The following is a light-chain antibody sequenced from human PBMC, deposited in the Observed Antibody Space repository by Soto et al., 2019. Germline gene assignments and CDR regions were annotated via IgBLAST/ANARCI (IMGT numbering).Light chain of an antibody. CDR2: DAS. Sequence: DIQMTQSPSSLSASLGDRVTITCQASQDIRYYVNWYQQKTGQAPKLRLEDASTLQSGVPSRFSGRKEGTDGTRSVSRLEPEDLEVYSGQQYGSSPGTFGQGTKVDTK. J-gene: IGKJ1*01. CDR1: QDIRYY. CDR3: QQYGSSPGT. V-gene: IGKV1-33*01.